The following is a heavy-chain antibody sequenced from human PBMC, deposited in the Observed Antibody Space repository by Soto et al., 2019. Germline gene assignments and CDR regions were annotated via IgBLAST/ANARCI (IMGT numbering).Heavy chain of an antibody. CDR3: ARRTGAGSSGVYGMDV. CDR1: GFTFSGYA. Sequence: QVQLVESGGGVVQPGTSLRLSCAASGFTFSGYAMHWVRQSPGKGLEWVAFTYDYGNKKYYAASVKGRFTISRDNSRNTLYLQMDSLSAAAKAVYYCARRTGAGSSGVYGMDVWGQGTMVTVSS. V-gene: IGHV3-33*01. CDR2: TYDYGNKK. D-gene: IGHD3-22*01. J-gene: IGHJ6*01.